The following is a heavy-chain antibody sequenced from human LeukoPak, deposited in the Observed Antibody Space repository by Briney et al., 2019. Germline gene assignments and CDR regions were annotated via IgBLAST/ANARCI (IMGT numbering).Heavy chain of an antibody. V-gene: IGHV4-61*01. J-gene: IGHJ1*01. CDR1: GGSVSSDSYY. D-gene: IGHD6-6*01. CDR3: ARGGAARLHFQN. Sequence: RASETLSLTCTVSGGSVSSDSYYWSWIRQPPGKGLEWIGYIYHSGSTNYNPSLQSRVTISVDTSKNQFSLNLNSVTAAGTAVYYCARGGAARLHFQNWGQGTLVTVSS. CDR2: IYHSGST.